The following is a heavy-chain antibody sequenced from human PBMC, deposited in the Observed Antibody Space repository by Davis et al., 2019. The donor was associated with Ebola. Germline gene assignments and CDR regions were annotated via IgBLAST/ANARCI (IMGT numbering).Heavy chain of an antibody. CDR1: GFTFSSYA. J-gene: IGHJ4*02. CDR2: ISGSGGST. Sequence: PGGSLRLSCAASGFTFSSYAMSWVRQAPGKGLEWVSAISGSGGSTYYADSVKGRFTISRDNSKNTLYLQMNSLRAEDTAVYYCAKGVRDFWSGPGYPDDYWGQGTLVTVSS. CDR3: AKGVRDFWSGPGYPDDY. V-gene: IGHV3-23*01. D-gene: IGHD3-3*01.